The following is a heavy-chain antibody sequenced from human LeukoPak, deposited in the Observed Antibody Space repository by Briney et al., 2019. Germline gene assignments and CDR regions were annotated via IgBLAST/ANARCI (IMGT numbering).Heavy chain of an antibody. Sequence: QPGRSLRLSCAASGFTFSSYAMHWVRQAPGKGLEWVAVISYDGSNKYYADSVKGRFAISRDNSKNTLYLQMNSLRAGDTAVYYCARDSSGWFDPWGQGTLVTVSS. V-gene: IGHV3-30*01. J-gene: IGHJ5*02. CDR2: ISYDGSNK. CDR3: ARDSSGWFDP. CDR1: GFTFSSYA. D-gene: IGHD6-19*01.